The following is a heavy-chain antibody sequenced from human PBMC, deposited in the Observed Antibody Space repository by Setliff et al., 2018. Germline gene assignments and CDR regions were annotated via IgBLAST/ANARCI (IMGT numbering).Heavy chain of an antibody. J-gene: IGHJ4*02. CDR2: IKQDGSDK. CDR3: ARLRKDYGDYYYFGY. V-gene: IGHV3-7*01. D-gene: IGHD4-17*01. CDR1: GFIFSTYW. Sequence: GGSLRLSCAASGFIFSTYWMSWVRQAPGKGLEWVANIKQDGSDKYYVDSVKGRFTISRDNAKNSLYLQMNSLRAEDTAVYYCARLRKDYGDYYYFGYWGQGTLVTVSS.